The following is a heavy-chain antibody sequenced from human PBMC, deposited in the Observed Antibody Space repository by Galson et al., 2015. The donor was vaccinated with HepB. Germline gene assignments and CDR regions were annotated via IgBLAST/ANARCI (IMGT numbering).Heavy chain of an antibody. V-gene: IGHV3-33*02. CDR1: GFPFSDYG. Sequence: SLRLSCATSGFPFSDYGMHWVRQAPGKGLVWLARIWDDGSQKVHEDSAEGRFTISRDNSKNVLFLQMDSLRVADTAVYFCVRDSGIYGLDVWGQGTRVTVSS. CDR2: IWDDGSQK. J-gene: IGHJ6*02. D-gene: IGHD6-19*01. CDR3: VRDSGIYGLDV.